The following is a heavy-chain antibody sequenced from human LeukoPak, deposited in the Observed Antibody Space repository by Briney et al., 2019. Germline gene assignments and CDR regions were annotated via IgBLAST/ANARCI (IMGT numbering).Heavy chain of an antibody. CDR3: ATTKYYYDSSGYYYFDY. CDR2: FDPEDGEA. V-gene: IGHV1-24*01. J-gene: IGHJ4*02. Sequence: ASVKVSCKVSGYTLTELSMHWVRQAPGKGLEWMGGFDPEDGEAIYAQKFQGRVTMTEDTSTDTAYMELSSLRSEDTAVYYCATTKYYYDSSGYYYFDYWGQETLVTVSS. D-gene: IGHD3-22*01. CDR1: GYTLTELS.